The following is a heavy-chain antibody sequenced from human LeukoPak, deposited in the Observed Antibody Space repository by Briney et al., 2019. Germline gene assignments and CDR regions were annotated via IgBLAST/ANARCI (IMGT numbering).Heavy chain of an antibody. V-gene: IGHV4-34*01. D-gene: IGHD2-2*01. CDR2: INHSGSA. J-gene: IGHJ4*02. Sequence: GSLRLSCAASGFTFSSYSMNWVRQPPGKGLEWIGEINHSGSANYNPSLKSRVTISVDTSKNQFSLKFTVTAADTAVYYCARRDPDIVVDPAGKFEYWGQGALVTVSS. CDR1: GFTFSSYS. CDR3: ARRDPDIVVDPAGKFEY.